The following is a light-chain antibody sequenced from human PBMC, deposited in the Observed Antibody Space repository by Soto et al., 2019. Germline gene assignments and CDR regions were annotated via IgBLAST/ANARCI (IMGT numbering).Light chain of an antibody. V-gene: IGKV3-11*01. CDR2: DAS. CDR1: ENVRTF. CDR3: QQYNNWPWT. J-gene: IGKJ1*01. Sequence: EVVLTQSPATLSFSPGERATLSCRASENVRTFVDWYQQKPGQAPRLLIYDASDRATGIPARFSGSGSGTDFTLTISSLQSEDFAVYYCQQYNNWPWTFGQGTKV.